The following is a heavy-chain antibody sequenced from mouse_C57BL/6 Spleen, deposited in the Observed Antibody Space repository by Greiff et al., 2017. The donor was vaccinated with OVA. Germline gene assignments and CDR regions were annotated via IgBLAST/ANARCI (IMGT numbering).Heavy chain of an antibody. V-gene: IGHV1-64*01. CDR3: ARYYGSSFWYFDV. CDR2: INPNYGTT. D-gene: IGHD1-1*01. J-gene: IGHJ1*03. CDR1: GYTFTSYW. Sequence: QVQLQQPGAELVKPGASVKLSCKASGYTFTSYWMHWVKQRPGQGLEWIGVINPNYGTTSYNQKFKGKATLTVDQSSSTAYLQLSSLTSEDTAVYYCARYYGSSFWYFDVWGTGTTVTVSS.